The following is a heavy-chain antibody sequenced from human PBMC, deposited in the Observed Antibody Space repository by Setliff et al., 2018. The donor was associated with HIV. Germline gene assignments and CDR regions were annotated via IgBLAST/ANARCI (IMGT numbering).Heavy chain of an antibody. V-gene: IGHV1-2*02. Sequence: ASVKVSCKTSGYTFTDYSIHWVRQAPGQGLEWMGWINPSSGGTNYAQKFQGRITMTRDTSISTAYMELRRIRSDDTAVYYCAREKYDNSGRPPPTLKYWGPGTLVTVSS. CDR3: AREKYDNSGRPPPTLKY. CDR2: INPSSGGT. D-gene: IGHD3-22*01. J-gene: IGHJ4*02. CDR1: GYTFTDYS.